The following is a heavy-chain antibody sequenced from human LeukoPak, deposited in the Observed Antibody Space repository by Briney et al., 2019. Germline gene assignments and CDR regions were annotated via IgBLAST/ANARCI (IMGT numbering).Heavy chain of an antibody. J-gene: IGHJ6*03. V-gene: IGHV1-18*01. Sequence: ASVKVSCKASGYTFTSYGISWVRQAPGQGLEWMGWISAYNGNTNYAQKLQGRVTMTTDTSTSTAYMELRSLRSDDTAVYYCARGVGVITFGGVIVYYYMDVWGKGTTVTVSS. CDR1: GYTFTSYG. CDR2: ISAYNGNT. CDR3: ARGVGVITFGGVIVYYYMDV. D-gene: IGHD3-16*02.